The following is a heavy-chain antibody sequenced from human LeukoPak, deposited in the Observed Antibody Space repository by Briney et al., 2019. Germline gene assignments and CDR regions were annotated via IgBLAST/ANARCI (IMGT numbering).Heavy chain of an antibody. D-gene: IGHD3-10*01. CDR2: INHSGST. Sequence: SETLSLTCAVYGGSFSGYYWSWIRQPPGKGLEWIGEINHSGSTNYNPSLKSRVTISVDTSKNQFSLKLSSVTAADTAVYYCARPYTGVRGVMRNGLVYWGQGTLVTVSS. J-gene: IGHJ4*02. CDR1: GGSFSGYY. V-gene: IGHV4-34*01. CDR3: ARPYTGVRGVMRNGLVY.